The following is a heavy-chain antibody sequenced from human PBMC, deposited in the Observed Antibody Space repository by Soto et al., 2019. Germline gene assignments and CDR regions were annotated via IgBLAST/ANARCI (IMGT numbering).Heavy chain of an antibody. V-gene: IGHV3-23*01. D-gene: IGHD2-2*01. CDR1: GFTFSNYA. CDR2: ISGNGGST. J-gene: IGHJ4*02. CDR3: AKRPASIITFDY. Sequence: GSLILSCAASGFTFSNYAMSWVRQAPGKVLEWVSTISGNGGSTYYADSVKGRFTISRDNSKNMLFLQINSLRDDDSAVYYCAKRPASIITFDYWGQGTPVTVSS.